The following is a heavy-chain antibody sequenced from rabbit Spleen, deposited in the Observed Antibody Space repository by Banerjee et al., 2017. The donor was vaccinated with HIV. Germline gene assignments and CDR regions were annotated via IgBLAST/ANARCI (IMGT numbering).Heavy chain of an antibody. J-gene: IGHJ4*01. Sequence: QSLEESGGGLVKPGASLTLTCKASGIDLGGYYFMCWVRQAPGKGLESIACIYGGVIDSAYYATWAKGRFTISKTSSTTVTLQMTSLTAADTATYFCARDDDGNKWYFDLWGPGTLVTVS. CDR1: GIDLGGYYF. CDR3: ARDDDGNKWYFDL. V-gene: IGHV1S40*01. CDR2: IYGGVIDSA. D-gene: IGHD2-1*01.